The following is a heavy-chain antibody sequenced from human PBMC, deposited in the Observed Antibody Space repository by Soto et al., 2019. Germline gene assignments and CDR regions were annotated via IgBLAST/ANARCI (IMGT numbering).Heavy chain of an antibody. D-gene: IGHD3-22*01. V-gene: IGHV3-21*01. J-gene: IGHJ3*02. CDR2: ISSSSSYI. CDR3: AREYYYDSSGYDAFDI. CDR1: GFTFSSYS. Sequence: EVQLVESGGGLVKPGGSLRLSCAASGFTFSSYSMNWVRQAPGKGLEWVSSISSSSSYIYYADSVKGRFTISRDNAKNSLYLQMNSLRAEDTAVYYCAREYYYDSSGYDAFDIWGQGTMVTVSS.